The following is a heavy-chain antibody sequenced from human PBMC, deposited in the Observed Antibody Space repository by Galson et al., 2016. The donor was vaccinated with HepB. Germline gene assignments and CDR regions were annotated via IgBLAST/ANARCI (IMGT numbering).Heavy chain of an antibody. V-gene: IGHV4-4*02. Sequence: SETLSLTCGVSGGSISSNWWSWVRQPPGKGLEWIGETDHSGRTNYNPSLKSRVTISVDKSKSQFSLKLISVTAADTAVYYCAKCATYNLDQWGQGTLVTVSS. J-gene: IGHJ4*02. D-gene: IGHD5-24*01. CDR1: GGSISSNW. CDR3: AKCATYNLDQ. CDR2: TDHSGRT.